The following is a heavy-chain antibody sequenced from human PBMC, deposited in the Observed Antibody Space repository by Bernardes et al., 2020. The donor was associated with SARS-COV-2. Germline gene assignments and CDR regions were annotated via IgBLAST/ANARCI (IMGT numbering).Heavy chain of an antibody. CDR3: AGQAAAAGFYYYYYGMDV. CDR1: GYTLTELS. D-gene: IGHD6-13*01. J-gene: IGHJ6*02. Sequence: ASVQVSCKVSGYTLTELSMHWVRQAPGKGLEWMGGFDPEDGETIYAQKFQGRVTMTEDTSTDTAYMELSSLRSEDTAVYYCAGQAAAAGFYYYYYGMDVWGQGTTVTVSS. CDR2: FDPEDGET. V-gene: IGHV1-24*01.